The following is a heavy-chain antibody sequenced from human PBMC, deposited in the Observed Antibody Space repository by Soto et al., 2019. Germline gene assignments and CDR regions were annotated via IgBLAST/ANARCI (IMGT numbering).Heavy chain of an antibody. V-gene: IGHV1-18*04. CDR2: ISAYRDNP. D-gene: IGHD2-2*01. J-gene: IGHJ6*02. CDR1: GYGIASYS. Sequence: APAQLSCKASGYGIASYSFSWVQQDNRQGLEWMGWISAYRDNPKYAQKFQGRVTMTTDTSTSTAFMELRSLRSDDTAIYYCARELEPADYYYSAMDVWGQGTTVTGSS. CDR3: ARELEPADYYYSAMDV.